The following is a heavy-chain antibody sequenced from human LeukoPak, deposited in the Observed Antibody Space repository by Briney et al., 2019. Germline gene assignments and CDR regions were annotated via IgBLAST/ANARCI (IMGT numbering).Heavy chain of an antibody. CDR3: AKGPMIVVVISYLDY. V-gene: IGHV3-23*01. D-gene: IGHD3-22*01. CDR2: ISGSGGST. CDR1: GFTFSSYA. J-gene: IGHJ4*02. Sequence: GGSLRLSCAASGFTFSSYAMSWVRQAPGKGLEWVSAISGSGGSTYYADSVKGRFTISRDNSKNTLYLQMNSLRAEDTAVYYCAKGPMIVVVISYLDYWGQGTLVTVSS.